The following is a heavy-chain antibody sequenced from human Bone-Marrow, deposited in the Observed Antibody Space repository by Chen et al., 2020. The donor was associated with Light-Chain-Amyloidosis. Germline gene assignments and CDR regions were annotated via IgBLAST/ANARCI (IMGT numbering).Heavy chain of an antibody. CDR3: ARHNYGYSPPYYFDY. D-gene: IGHD5-18*01. CDR2: FSYGETT. V-gene: IGHV4-39*01. Sequence: QVQLQESGPGLVKPSETLSLTCAVSGGSMSSSRYYWGWIRQAPGQGREWIAIFSYGETTYYNPSLKSRVTISVDTSKNQFSLKLSSVTAADTAVYYCARHNYGYSPPYYFDYWGQGTLVTVSS. CDR1: GGSMSSSRYY. J-gene: IGHJ4*02.